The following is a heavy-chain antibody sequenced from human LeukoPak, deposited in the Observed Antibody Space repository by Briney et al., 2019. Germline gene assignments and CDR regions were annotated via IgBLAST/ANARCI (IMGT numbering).Heavy chain of an antibody. V-gene: IGHV1-46*01. CDR1: GYTFTSYY. Sequence: ASVKVSCKASGYTFTSYYMHWVRQAPGQGLEWMGIINPGGGSTSYAQKFQGRVTMTRDTSTSTVYMELSSLRSEDTAVYYCARDRGYCSSTSCYRKYNWFDPWGQGTLVTVSS. J-gene: IGHJ5*02. D-gene: IGHD2-2*02. CDR2: INPGGGST. CDR3: ARDRGYCSSTSCYRKYNWFDP.